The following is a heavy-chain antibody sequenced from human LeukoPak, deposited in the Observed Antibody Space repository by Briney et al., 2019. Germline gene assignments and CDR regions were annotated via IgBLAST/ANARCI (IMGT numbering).Heavy chain of an antibody. CDR3: ARGLQENLAWLTAFSAFDI. CDR1: GYTFTSYG. Sequence: ASVKVSCKASGYTFTSYGISWVRQAPGQGLEWMGWISAYNGDTNYAQKLQCRVTMTTDTSTSTAYMELRSLRSDDTAVYYCARGLQENLAWLTAFSAFDIWGPGTMVTVSS. CDR2: ISAYNGDT. D-gene: IGHD5-24*01. J-gene: IGHJ3*02. V-gene: IGHV1-18*01.